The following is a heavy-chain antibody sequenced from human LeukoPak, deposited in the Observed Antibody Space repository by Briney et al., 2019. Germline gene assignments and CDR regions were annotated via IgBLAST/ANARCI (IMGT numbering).Heavy chain of an antibody. J-gene: IGHJ4*02. CDR3: ANRLMTTVSYYFDY. V-gene: IGHV3-23*01. CDR1: GFTFSSYA. CDR2: ISASGGST. D-gene: IGHD4-11*01. Sequence: GGSLRLSCAASGFTFSSYAMSWVRQAPGKGLEWVSGISASGGSTYYADSVKGRFTISRDNSKNTLYLQMDSLRAEDTAVYYCANRLMTTVSYYFDYWGQGTLVTVSS.